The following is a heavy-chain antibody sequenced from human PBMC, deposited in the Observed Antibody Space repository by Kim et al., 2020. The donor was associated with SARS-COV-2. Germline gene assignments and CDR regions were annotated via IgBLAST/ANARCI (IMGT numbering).Heavy chain of an antibody. D-gene: IGHD3-10*01. V-gene: IGHV3-30*04. CDR2: ISYDGSNK. CDR1: GFTFSSYA. CDR3: ATATWNILLWFGELGMDV. J-gene: IGHJ6*02. Sequence: GGSLRLSCAASGFTFSSYAMHWVRQAPGKGLEWVAVISYDGSNKYYADSVKGRFTISRDNSKNTLYLQMNSLRAEDTAVYYCATATWNILLWFGELGMDVWGQGTTVTVSS.